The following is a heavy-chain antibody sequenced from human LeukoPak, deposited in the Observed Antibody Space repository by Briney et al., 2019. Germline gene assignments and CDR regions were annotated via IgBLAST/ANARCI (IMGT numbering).Heavy chain of an antibody. J-gene: IGHJ4*02. CDR3: ARRAYSAAYWKHFDY. CDR1: GGSISSSSDY. V-gene: IGHV4-39*01. D-gene: IGHD1-1*01. Sequence: PSETLSLTCTVSGGSISSSSDYWGWIRQAPGKGLEWIGSIYYHENTYYNSSLKSRVTISVDTSKNQFSLKLNSVTTPYTAVYFCARRAYSAAYWKHFDYWGQGTLVTVSS. CDR2: IYYHENT.